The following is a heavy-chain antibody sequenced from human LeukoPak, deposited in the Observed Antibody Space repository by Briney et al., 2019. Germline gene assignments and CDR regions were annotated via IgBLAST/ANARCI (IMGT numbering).Heavy chain of an antibody. CDR1: GFTFSSYW. CDR2: INSDASST. J-gene: IGHJ4*02. V-gene: IGHV3-74*01. D-gene: IGHD2-15*01. Sequence: QPGGSLRLSCAASGFTFSSYWMHWVPQPPGKGLVWVSRINSDASSTSYADSVKGRFTISRDNAKNTLYLQMNTLSAEDTAVYYCARLVGITYFDYWGQGTLVTVSS. CDR3: ARLVGITYFDY.